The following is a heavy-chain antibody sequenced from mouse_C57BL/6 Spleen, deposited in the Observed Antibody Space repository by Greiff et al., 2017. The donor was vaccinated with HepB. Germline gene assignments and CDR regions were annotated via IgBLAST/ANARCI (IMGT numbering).Heavy chain of an antibody. J-gene: IGHJ2*01. CDR1: GFTFSSYA. V-gene: IGHV5-4*01. CDR2: ISDGGSYT. CDR3: ARDLRMGPFDY. Sequence: DVKLVESGGGLVKPGGSLKLSCAASGFTFSSYAMSWVRQTPEKRLEWVATISDGGSYTYYPDNVKGRFTISRDNAKNNLYLQMSQLKSEDTAMYYCARDLRMGPFDYWGQGTTLTVSS.